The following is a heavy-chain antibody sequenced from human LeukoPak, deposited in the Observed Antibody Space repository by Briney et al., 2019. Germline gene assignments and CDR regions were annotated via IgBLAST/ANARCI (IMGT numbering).Heavy chain of an antibody. D-gene: IGHD2-2*01. CDR1: GFTFSSYS. Sequence: PGGSLRLSCAASGFTFSSYSMNWVRQAPGKGLEWVSSISSSSSYIYYADSVKGRFTISRDNAKSSLYLQMNSLRAEDTAVYYCARDRRAYCSSTSCYGMDVWGQGTTVTVSS. J-gene: IGHJ6*02. CDR2: ISSSSSYI. CDR3: ARDRRAYCSSTSCYGMDV. V-gene: IGHV3-21*01.